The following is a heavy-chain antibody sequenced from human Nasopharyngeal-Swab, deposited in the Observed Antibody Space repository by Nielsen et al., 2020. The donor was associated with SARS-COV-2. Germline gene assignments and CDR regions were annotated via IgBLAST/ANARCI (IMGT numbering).Heavy chain of an antibody. D-gene: IGHD6-19*01. Sequence: GESLNISCAASGFTFSSYGMHWVRQAPGKGLEWVAVISYDGSNKYYADSVKGRFTISRDNSKNTLYLQMNSLRAEDTAVYYCARETVAGTRPDYWGQGTLVTVSS. CDR2: ISYDGSNK. CDR1: GFTFSSYG. J-gene: IGHJ4*02. V-gene: IGHV3-30*03. CDR3: ARETVAGTRPDY.